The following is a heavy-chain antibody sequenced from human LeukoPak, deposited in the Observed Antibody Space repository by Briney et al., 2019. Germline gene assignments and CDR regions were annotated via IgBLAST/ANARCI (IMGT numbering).Heavy chain of an antibody. J-gene: IGHJ4*02. Sequence: SETLPLTCTVAAGSSSSYYWNCIRQPPGKGLEWIGYIYYSGSTNYNPSLKSRVTISVDTSKNQFSLKLSSVTAADTAVYYCARALGATDFDYWGQGTLVTVSS. V-gene: IGHV4-59*01. CDR1: AGSSSSYY. D-gene: IGHD1-26*01. CDR2: IYYSGST. CDR3: ARALGATDFDY.